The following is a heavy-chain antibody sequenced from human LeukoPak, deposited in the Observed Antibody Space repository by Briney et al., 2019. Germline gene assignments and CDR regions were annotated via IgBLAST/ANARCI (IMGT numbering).Heavy chain of an antibody. J-gene: IGHJ3*02. CDR2: IYSGGSI. CDR3: ARGPYFDWLEAKGFDI. V-gene: IGHV3-53*01. D-gene: IGHD3-9*01. CDR1: GFLVRSNY. Sequence: GGSPRLSCAASGFLVRSNYMTWVRQAPGKGLEWVSVIYSGGSIHYADSVKGRFTISRDNSKNTLYLQMNSLRAEDTANYYCARGPYFDWLEAKGFDIWGQGTKVTVSS.